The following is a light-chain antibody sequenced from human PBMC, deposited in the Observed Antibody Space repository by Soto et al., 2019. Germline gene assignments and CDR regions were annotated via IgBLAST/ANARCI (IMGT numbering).Light chain of an antibody. V-gene: IGKV1-39*01. CDR2: AAS. CDR3: QQSYSTPT. Sequence: DIQMTQSPSSLSASVGDRVTITCRASQSISSYLNWYQQKPGKAPKLLIYAASSLKSGVPSRFSGSGSWTDFTLTISSLQPEDVATYYCQQSYSTPTFGQGTKLEIK. CDR1: QSISSY. J-gene: IGKJ2*01.